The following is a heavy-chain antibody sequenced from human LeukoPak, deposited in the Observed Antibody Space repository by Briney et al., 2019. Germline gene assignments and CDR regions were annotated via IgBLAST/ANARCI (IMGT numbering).Heavy chain of an antibody. CDR3: ARDPPASPKIAVAGTRSEY. V-gene: IGHV1-46*01. CDR2: INPSGGST. D-gene: IGHD6-19*01. Sequence: ASVKVSCKASGYTFTSYYMHWVRQAPGQGLEWMGIINPSGGSTSYAQKFQGRVTMTRDTSTSTVYMELSSLRSEDTAVYYCARDPPASPKIAVAGTRSEYWGQGTLVTVSS. J-gene: IGHJ4*02. CDR1: GYTFTSYY.